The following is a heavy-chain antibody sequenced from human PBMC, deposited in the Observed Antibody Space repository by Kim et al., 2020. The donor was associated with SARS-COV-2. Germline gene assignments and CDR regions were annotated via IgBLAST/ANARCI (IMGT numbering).Heavy chain of an antibody. V-gene: IGHV4-39*01. CDR3: ARAFRGSHLDY. J-gene: IGHJ4*02. Sequence: SETLSLTCTVSGGSISSSSYYWGWIRQPPGKGLEWIGSIYYSGSTYYNPSLKSRVTISVDTSKNQFSLKLSSVTAADTAVYYCARAFRGSHLDYWGQGTLVNVSS. CDR2: IYYSGST. D-gene: IGHD3-10*01. CDR1: GGSISSSSYY.